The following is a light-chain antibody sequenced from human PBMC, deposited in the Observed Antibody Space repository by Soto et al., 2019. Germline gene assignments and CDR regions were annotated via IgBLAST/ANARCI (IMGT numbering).Light chain of an antibody. CDR2: GVT. J-gene: IGLJ1*01. V-gene: IGLV2-11*01. CDR3: CISAGSSFV. CDR1: SSDVGAYNF. Sequence: QSALTQPRSVSGSPGQSVTISCAGTSSDVGAYNFVSWYQQSPGKAPKLIIYGVTERPSGVPDRFSGSKSGNTASLTISGLQAEDEADYYCCISAGSSFVFGTGTRSPS.